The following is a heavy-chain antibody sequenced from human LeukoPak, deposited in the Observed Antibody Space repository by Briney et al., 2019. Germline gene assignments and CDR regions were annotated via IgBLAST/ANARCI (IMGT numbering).Heavy chain of an antibody. CDR3: ARDLYYYYSSGYHIRHQYGGGFDY. CDR1: GFTVSDDY. J-gene: IGHJ4*02. V-gene: IGHV3-66*01. D-gene: IGHD3-22*01. CDR2: IYSGGST. Sequence: GGSLRLSCAASGFTVSDDYMSWVRQAPGKGLEWVSVIYSGGSTYYADPVKGRFTISRDNSKNTLYLQMNSLRAEDTAVYYCARDLYYYYSSGYHIRHQYGGGFDYWGQGTLVTVSS.